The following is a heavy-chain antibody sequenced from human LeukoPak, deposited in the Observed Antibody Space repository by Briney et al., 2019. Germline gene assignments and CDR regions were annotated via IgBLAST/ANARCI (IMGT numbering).Heavy chain of an antibody. J-gene: IGHJ4*02. Sequence: GGSLRLSCVAAGFTFRNAWMSWVRQAPGKGLEWVGRIKSKTDGETTDYAAPVKDRFTISRDDSKNTLYLQMNSLKTEDTAVYFRATLVSSPTGYWGQGTLVTVSS. CDR3: ATLVSSPTGY. V-gene: IGHV3-15*01. CDR1: GFTFRNAW. CDR2: IKSKTDGETT. D-gene: IGHD6-13*01.